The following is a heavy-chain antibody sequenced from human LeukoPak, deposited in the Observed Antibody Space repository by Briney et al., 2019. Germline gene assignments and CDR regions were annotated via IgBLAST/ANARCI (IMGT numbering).Heavy chain of an antibody. V-gene: IGHV3-23*01. Sequence: AGGSLRLSCAASGFTFSNYGMNWVRQAPGKGLEWVSAVGSGNPTTYYADSVKGRFTISRDNSKNTLFLQMDSLRAEDTAVYYCARTVRLPDYWGQGTLVTVSS. CDR1: GFTFSNYG. J-gene: IGHJ4*02. CDR2: VGSGNPTT. D-gene: IGHD6-6*01. CDR3: ARTVRLPDY.